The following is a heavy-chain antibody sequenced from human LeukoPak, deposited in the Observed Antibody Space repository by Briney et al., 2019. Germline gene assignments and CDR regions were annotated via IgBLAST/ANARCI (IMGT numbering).Heavy chain of an antibody. J-gene: IGHJ1*01. D-gene: IGHD5-24*01. CDR1: GFTFGSYG. Sequence: GGSLRLSCAASGFTFGSYGMHWVRQAPGKGLGWVAVIWYDGSNKYYGDSVKGRFTISRDNSKKTLYLQMNSLRVEDTAVYYCARGDGYNDAEYLQHWGQGTLVTVS. V-gene: IGHV3-33*01. CDR2: IWYDGSNK. CDR3: ARGDGYNDAEYLQH.